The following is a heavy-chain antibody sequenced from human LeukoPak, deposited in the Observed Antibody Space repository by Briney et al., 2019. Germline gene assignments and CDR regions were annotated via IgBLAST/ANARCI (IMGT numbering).Heavy chain of an antibody. CDR1: GGSFSTYY. J-gene: IGHJ6*02. CDR3: TRGSMGGSGSYYRDFYYGMDV. V-gene: IGHV4-4*07. D-gene: IGHD3-10*01. Sequence: SETLSLTCTVTGGSFSTYYWSWIRQPAGKALEWIGRIHTSGSTNYNPSLKSRVTMSVDTSKNQFSLKLNSVTAANTAVYYCTRGSMGGSGSYYRDFYYGMDVWGQETTATVSS. CDR2: IHTSGST.